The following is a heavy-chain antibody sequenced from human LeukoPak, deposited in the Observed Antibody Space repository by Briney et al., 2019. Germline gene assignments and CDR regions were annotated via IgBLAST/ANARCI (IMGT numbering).Heavy chain of an antibody. Sequence: SETLSLTCTVSGGSISSYYWSWIRQPPGKGLEWIGYIYYSGSTNYNPSLKSRVTISVDTSKNQFSLKLSSVTAADMAVYYCATTQVLGNAFDIWGQGTMVTVSS. CDR2: IYYSGST. CDR3: ATTQVLGNAFDI. D-gene: IGHD3-3*02. V-gene: IGHV4-59*01. CDR1: GGSISSYY. J-gene: IGHJ3*02.